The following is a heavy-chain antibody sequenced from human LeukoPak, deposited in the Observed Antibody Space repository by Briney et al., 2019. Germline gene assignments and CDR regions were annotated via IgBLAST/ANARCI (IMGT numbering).Heavy chain of an antibody. CDR1: GFTFSSYA. CDR3: AKDYGRSGTGGAWLDP. V-gene: IGHV3-30*02. D-gene: IGHD1-1*01. J-gene: IGHJ5*02. CDR2: IRNDGSNK. Sequence: PGGSLRLSCAASGFTFSSYAMHWVRQAPGKGLEWVAFIRNDGSNKKYADSVKGRFTISRDNSKNTLYVQMHSLRAEDTAVYYCAKDYGRSGTGGAWLDPWGQGTLVTVSS.